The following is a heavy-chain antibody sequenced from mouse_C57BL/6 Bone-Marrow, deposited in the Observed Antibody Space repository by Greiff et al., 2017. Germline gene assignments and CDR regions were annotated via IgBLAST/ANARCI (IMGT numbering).Heavy chain of an antibody. D-gene: IGHD4-1*01. CDR3: GRGTGYYAMDY. J-gene: IGHJ4*01. Sequence: QVQLQQPGAELVKPGASVKMSCKASGYTFTSYWITWVKQRPGQGLEWIGDIYPGSGSTNYNEKFKSKATLTVDTSSSTAYMQLSSLTSEDAAVYYCGRGTGYYAMDYGGQGTSVTVSA. CDR2: IYPGSGST. CDR1: GYTFTSYW. V-gene: IGHV1-55*01.